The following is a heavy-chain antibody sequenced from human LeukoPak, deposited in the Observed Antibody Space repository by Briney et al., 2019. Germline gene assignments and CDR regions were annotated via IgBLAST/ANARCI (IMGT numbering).Heavy chain of an antibody. D-gene: IGHD3-10*01. Sequence: PGGSLRLSCAASGFTFSSYSMNWGRQAPEKGLEWVSYISSSSSTIYYADSVKGRFTISRDSAKNSLYLQMNSLRDEDTAVYYCARDFSMVRGVISFDYWGQGTLVTVSS. J-gene: IGHJ4*02. CDR1: GFTFSSYS. V-gene: IGHV3-48*02. CDR3: ARDFSMVRGVISFDY. CDR2: ISSSSSTI.